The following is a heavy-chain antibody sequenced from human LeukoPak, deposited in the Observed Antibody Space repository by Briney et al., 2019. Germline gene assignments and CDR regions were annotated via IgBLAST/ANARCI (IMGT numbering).Heavy chain of an antibody. CDR2: INTESGGRP. CDR1: GFAFSFFA. V-gene: IGHV3-23*01. CDR3: AKPISGGLAVTADWFAP. J-gene: IGHJ5*01. Sequence: GGSLRLSCEASGFAFSFFAMSWLRQAPGKGLEWVSTINTESGGRPTAPSVRGRFTISRDNFKNTLYLQLYTLRADDTAAYYCAKPISGGLAVTADWFAPWGQGTLVVVPS. D-gene: IGHD6-19*01.